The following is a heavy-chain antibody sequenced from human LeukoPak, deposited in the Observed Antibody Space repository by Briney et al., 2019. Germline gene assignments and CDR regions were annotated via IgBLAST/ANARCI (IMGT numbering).Heavy chain of an antibody. J-gene: IGHJ4*02. CDR1: GFTFSTYG. D-gene: IGHD2-2*01. V-gene: IGHV3-30*02. CDR2: IRYDGSNK. CDR3: AKEGYCSSTSCSNDY. Sequence: GGSLRLSCEASGFTFSTYGMHWVRQAPGKGLEWVAFIRYDGSNKYYADSVKGRFTISRDNSKNTLYLQMNSLRAEDTAVYYCAKEGYCSSTSCSNDYWGQGTLVTVSS.